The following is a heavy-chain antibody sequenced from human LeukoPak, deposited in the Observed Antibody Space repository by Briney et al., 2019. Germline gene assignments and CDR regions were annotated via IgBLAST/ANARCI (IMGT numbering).Heavy chain of an antibody. CDR3: TGGATTPVY. CDR1: GYTFTGYY. V-gene: IGHV1-2*02. Sequence: GASGKVSCKASGYTFTGYYMHWVRQAPGQGLEWMGWINPNSGGTNYAQKFQGRVTMARDTSISTAFMELSRLTSDDTAVYYCTGGATTPVYWGQGTLVTVSS. CDR2: INPNSGGT. J-gene: IGHJ4*02. D-gene: IGHD5-12*01.